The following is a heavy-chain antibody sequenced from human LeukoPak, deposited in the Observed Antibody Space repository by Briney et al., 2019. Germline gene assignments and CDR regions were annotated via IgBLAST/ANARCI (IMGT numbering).Heavy chain of an antibody. V-gene: IGHV3-21*01. Sequence: PVGSLRLSCAASGFTFSSYSMSWVRQAPGKGLEWVSSISSSSSYIYYADSVKGRFTISRDNAKNSLYLQMNSLRAEDTAVYYCAREANYGSGSPDYWGQGTLVTVSS. J-gene: IGHJ4*02. CDR3: AREANYGSGSPDY. CDR2: ISSSSSYI. CDR1: GFTFSSYS. D-gene: IGHD3-10*01.